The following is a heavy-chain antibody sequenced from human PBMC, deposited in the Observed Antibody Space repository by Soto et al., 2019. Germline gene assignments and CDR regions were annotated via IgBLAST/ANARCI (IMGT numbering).Heavy chain of an antibody. Sequence: PSETLSLTCTVSGGSISSYYWSGIRQPPGKGLEWIGYIYYSGSTNYNPSLKSRVTISVDTSKNQFSLKLSSVTAADTAVYYCAREPPITIFGVVITYWGQGTLVTVSS. CDR2: IYYSGST. CDR1: GGSISSYY. CDR3: AREPPITIFGVVITY. J-gene: IGHJ4*02. D-gene: IGHD3-3*01. V-gene: IGHV4-59*01.